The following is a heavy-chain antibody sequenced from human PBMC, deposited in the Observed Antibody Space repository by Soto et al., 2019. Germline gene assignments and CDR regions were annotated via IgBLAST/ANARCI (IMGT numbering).Heavy chain of an antibody. CDR2: IYPDDSDT. V-gene: IGHV5-51*01. CDR3: VRDTVITPGGNYYYYGMDV. D-gene: IGHD4-17*01. CDR1: GYSFTKYW. Sequence: GESLKISCKGSGYSFTKYWIGWVRQMPGKGLEWMGIIYPDDSDTRYSPSFQGQVTISADKSINTAYLQWSSLQASDTAMYYCVRDTVITPGGNYYYYGMDVWGQGTTVTAP. J-gene: IGHJ6*02.